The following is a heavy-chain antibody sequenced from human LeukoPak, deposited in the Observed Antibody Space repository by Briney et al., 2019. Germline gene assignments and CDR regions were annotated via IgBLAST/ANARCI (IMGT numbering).Heavy chain of an antibody. CDR1: GFTFSRYW. CDR3: ARRTYCSGGYCFSNYYSGMDV. Sequence: PGGSLRLSCAASGFTFSRYWMSWVRPAPGKGLEWVANIKQDGREKYYVDSVKGRFTISRDNAKNSLYLQMDSLRAEDTALYYCARRTYCSGGYCFSNYYSGMDVWGKGTTVTVSS. J-gene: IGHJ6*04. V-gene: IGHV3-7*03. CDR2: IKQDGREK. D-gene: IGHD2-15*01.